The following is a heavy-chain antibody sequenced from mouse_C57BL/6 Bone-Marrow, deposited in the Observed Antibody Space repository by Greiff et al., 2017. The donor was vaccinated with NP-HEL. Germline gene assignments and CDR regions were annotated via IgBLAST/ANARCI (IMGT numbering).Heavy chain of an antibody. J-gene: IGHJ2*01. CDR3: ASSPLYYYGSSYPYYFDY. CDR2: IYPRSGNT. V-gene: IGHV1-81*01. D-gene: IGHD1-1*01. CDR1: GYTFTSYG. Sequence: QVQLQQSGAELARPGASVKLSCKASGYTFTSYGISWVKQRTGQGLEWIGEIYPRSGNTYYNEKFKGKATLTADKSSSTAYMELRSLTSEDSAVYFCASSPLYYYGSSYPYYFDYWGQGTTLTVSS.